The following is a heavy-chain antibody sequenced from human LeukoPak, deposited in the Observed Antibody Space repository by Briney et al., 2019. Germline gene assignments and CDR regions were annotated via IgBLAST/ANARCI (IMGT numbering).Heavy chain of an antibody. CDR2: ISWNSGSI. D-gene: IGHD3-10*01. CDR1: GFTFDDYA. CDR3: AKVTYGSGYDY. Sequence: PGGSLRPSCPPSGFTFDDYAMHWVRQAPGKGLEWVSGISWNSGSIGYADSVKGRFTISRDNAKNSLYLQMNSLRAEDTALYYCAKVTYGSGYDYWGQGTLVTVSS. J-gene: IGHJ4*02. V-gene: IGHV3-9*01.